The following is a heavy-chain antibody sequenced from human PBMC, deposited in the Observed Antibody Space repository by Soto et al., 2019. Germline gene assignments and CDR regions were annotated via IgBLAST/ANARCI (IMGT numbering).Heavy chain of an antibody. J-gene: IGHJ3*02. CDR1: GYTLTCNY. CDR3: ARDGYSTSLFDN. CDR2: INPNSGGT. V-gene: IGHV1-2*02. D-gene: IGHD6-6*01. Sequence: QLQLVQSGAEVQKPGGSGKVSCKASGYTLTCNYMHLVRQAPGQGLEWMGWINPNSGGTNDAQKFQGRVTVTRDTSISTANMELIMLRPDDTAVYYGARDGYSTSLFDNWGQGTMVTVSS.